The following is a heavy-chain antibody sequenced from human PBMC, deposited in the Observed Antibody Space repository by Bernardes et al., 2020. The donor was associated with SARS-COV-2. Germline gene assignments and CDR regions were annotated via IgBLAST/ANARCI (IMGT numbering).Heavy chain of an antibody. J-gene: IGHJ6*02. CDR3: ARSGWGSGSYARYYYYGMDV. CDR1: GGTFSSYA. Sequence: SVKVSCKASGGTFSSYAICWVRQAPGQGLEWMGGNILNSGTADYAQKIQSRVKITADESTSTAYMEMRSLGSEDTAVYYCARSGWGSGSYARYYYYGMDVWGQGTTVTVSS. V-gene: IGHV1-69*13. D-gene: IGHD3-10*01. CDR2: NILNSGTA.